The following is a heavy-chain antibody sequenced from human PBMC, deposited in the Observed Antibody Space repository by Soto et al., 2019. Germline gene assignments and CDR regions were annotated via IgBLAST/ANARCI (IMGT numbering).Heavy chain of an antibody. J-gene: IGHJ4*02. CDR1: GYTFTDHY. CDR2: LNPDSGGT. Sequence: GASVKVSCKASGYTFTDHYIHWVRQAPGQGLEWMGWLNPDSGGTDYAQKFQGRVTMTRDTSISTAYVELNRIRSDDTAVYYCVGGSGLQYWGQGSLVSVSS. D-gene: IGHD6-19*01. CDR3: VGGSGLQY. V-gene: IGHV1-2*02.